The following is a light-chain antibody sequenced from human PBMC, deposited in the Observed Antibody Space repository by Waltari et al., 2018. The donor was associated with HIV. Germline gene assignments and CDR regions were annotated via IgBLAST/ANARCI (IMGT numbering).Light chain of an antibody. V-gene: IGLV1-47*01. J-gene: IGLJ2*01. CDR3: AAWNDNLSGVG. CDR1: SSNIGRFY. CDR2: RHN. Sequence: QSVLSQPPSASGTPGQRVTISCSGSSSNIGRFYVYWYRQVPGTTPQLLIYRHNQRPSGVPDRFSGSKSGTSASLSIRGLRSEDESYYYCAAWNDNLSGVGFGGGTELTVL.